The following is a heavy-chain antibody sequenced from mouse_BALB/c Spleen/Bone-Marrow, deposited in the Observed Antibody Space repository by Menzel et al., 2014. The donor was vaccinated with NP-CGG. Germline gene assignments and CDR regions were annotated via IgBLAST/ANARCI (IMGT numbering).Heavy chain of an antibody. CDR1: GYTFTDYA. CDR2: ISTYYGDA. V-gene: IGHV1S137*01. CDR3: AREAGPWYFDV. Sequence: QVQLKQSGAELVRPGVSVKISCKGSGYTFTDYAMYWVKQSHAKSLEWIGIISTYYGDASYNQKFKGKATMTVDKSSSTAYMEHARLTAEDSAIYYCAREAGPWYFDVWGAGTTVTVSS. J-gene: IGHJ1*01.